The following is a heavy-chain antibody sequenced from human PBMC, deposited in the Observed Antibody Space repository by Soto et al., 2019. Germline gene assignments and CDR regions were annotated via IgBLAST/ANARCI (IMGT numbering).Heavy chain of an antibody. V-gene: IGHV1-18*01. CDR2: ISAYNGNT. D-gene: IGHD3-16*01. CDR1: GYTFTSYG. Sequence: QVQLVQSGAEVKKPGASVKVSCKASGYTFTSYGISWVRQAPGQGLEWMGWISAYNGNTNNAQKLQGRVTMTTDTSTRTDYMELRSLRSDDTAVYYCARDRALHPRYDYIWGRSNGFDYWGQGTLVTVSS. J-gene: IGHJ4*02. CDR3: ARDRALHPRYDYIWGRSNGFDY.